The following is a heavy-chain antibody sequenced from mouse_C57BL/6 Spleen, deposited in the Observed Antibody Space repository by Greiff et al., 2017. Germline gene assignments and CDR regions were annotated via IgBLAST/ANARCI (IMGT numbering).Heavy chain of an antibody. Sequence: QVQLQQSGPELVRPGTSVQVSCKASGYSFTSYLIEWVKQRPGQGLEWIGVINPGSGGTNYNEKFKGQATLTADKSSTTAYMQLRSLTSEYSAVYFCARSDWDDGFGHWGKGTLVTVSA. CDR2: INPGSGGT. J-gene: IGHJ3*01. CDR3: ARSDWDDGFGH. CDR1: GYSFTSYL. D-gene: IGHD4-1*01. V-gene: IGHV1-54*01.